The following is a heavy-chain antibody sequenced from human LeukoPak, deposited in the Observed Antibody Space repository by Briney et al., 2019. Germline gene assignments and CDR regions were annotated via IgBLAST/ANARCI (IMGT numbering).Heavy chain of an antibody. CDR1: GGTFSSYA. Sequence: ASVKVSCKASGGTFSSYAISWVRQAPGQGLEWMGGIIPIFGTANYAQKFQGRVTITADESTSTAYMELSSLRSEDTAVYYCARSWGYDILTGPKPDYYYYYYMDVWGKGTTVTISS. J-gene: IGHJ6*03. CDR3: ARSWGYDILTGPKPDYYYYYYMDV. D-gene: IGHD3-9*01. CDR2: IIPIFGTA. V-gene: IGHV1-69*13.